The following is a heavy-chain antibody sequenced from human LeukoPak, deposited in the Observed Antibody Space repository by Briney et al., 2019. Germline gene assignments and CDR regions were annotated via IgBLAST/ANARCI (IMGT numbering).Heavy chain of an antibody. CDR2: ISYDGSNK. J-gene: IGHJ4*02. V-gene: IGHV3-30-3*01. CDR1: GFTFSHYA. Sequence: PGRSLRLSCEASGFTFSHYAMHRVRQAPGKGLEWVAVISYDGSNKYYADSVKGRFTISRDNSKNTLYLQMNSLRAEDTAVYYCAREAIVGGAPAGYFDYWGQGTLVTVSS. CDR3: AREAIVGGAPAGYFDY. D-gene: IGHD1-26*01.